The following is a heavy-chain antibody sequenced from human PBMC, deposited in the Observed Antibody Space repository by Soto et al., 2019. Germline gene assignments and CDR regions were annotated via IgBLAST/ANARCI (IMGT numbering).Heavy chain of an antibody. Sequence: SETLSLTCTVSGGSISSYYWSWIRQPPGKGLEWIGYIYYSGSTNYNPSLKSRVTKSVDTSKNRFSLKLSSVTAADTAVYYCAREGGYCSGGSCYSGGDYYYYMDVWGKGTTVTVSS. CDR3: AREGGYCSGGSCYSGGDYYYYMDV. V-gene: IGHV4-59*01. D-gene: IGHD2-15*01. J-gene: IGHJ6*03. CDR2: IYYSGST. CDR1: GGSISSYY.